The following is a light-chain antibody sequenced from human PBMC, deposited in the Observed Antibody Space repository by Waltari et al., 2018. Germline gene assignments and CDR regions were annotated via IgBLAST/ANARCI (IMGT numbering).Light chain of an antibody. CDR2: YVS. CDR1: SNTVGDYNL. J-gene: IGLJ3*02. CDR3: CSYSTGGSWM. V-gene: IGLV2-23*02. Sequence: QSALTQPVSVSGSPGQSVTISCTGTSNTVGDYNLVSWFQHHPDQPPKPLIFYVSKRPSGVSNRFSGSKSGNTASLTISGLQTEDEADYYCCSYSTGGSWMFGGGTKLTVL.